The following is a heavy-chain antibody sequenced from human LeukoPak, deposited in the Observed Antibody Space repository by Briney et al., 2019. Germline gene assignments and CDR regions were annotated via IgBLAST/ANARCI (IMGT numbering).Heavy chain of an antibody. J-gene: IGHJ6*02. CDR1: GGSISSYY. CDR3: ARTYYYYGMDV. V-gene: IGHV4-59*01. CDR2: IYYSGST. Sequence: SETMSLTCTVSGGSISSYYWSWIRQPPGKGLEWIGYIYYSGSTNYNPSLRSRVTISVDTSKNQFSLKLSSVTAADTAVYYCARTYYYYGMDVWGQGTTVTVSS.